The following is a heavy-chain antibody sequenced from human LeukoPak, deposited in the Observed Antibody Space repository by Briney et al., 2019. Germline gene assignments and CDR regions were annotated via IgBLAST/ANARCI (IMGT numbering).Heavy chain of an antibody. CDR3: ARDRYYYDSSGYCRLDY. J-gene: IGHJ4*02. CDR1: GGSFSGYY. CDR2: INHSGST. D-gene: IGHD3-22*01. V-gene: IGHV4-34*01. Sequence: KSSETLSLTCAVYGGSFSGYYWSWIRQPPGKGLEWIGEINHSGSTNYNPSLKSRVTISVDTSKNQFSLKLSSVTAADTAVYYCARDRYYYDSSGYCRLDYWGQGTLVTVSS.